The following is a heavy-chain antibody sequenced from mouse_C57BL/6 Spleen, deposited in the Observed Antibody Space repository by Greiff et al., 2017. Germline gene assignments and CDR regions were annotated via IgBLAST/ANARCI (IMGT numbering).Heavy chain of an antibody. D-gene: IGHD1-1*01. J-gene: IGHJ2*01. V-gene: IGHV1-52*01. CDR2: IDPSDSET. Sequence: QVQLQQPGAELVRPGSSVKLSCKASGYTFTSYWMHWVKPRPIQGLEWIGNIDPSDSETHYNQKFKDKATLTVDKSSSTAYMQLSSLTSEDSAVYYCALITTVVAWYFDYWGQGTTLTVSS. CDR1: GYTFTSYW. CDR3: ALITTVVAWYFDY.